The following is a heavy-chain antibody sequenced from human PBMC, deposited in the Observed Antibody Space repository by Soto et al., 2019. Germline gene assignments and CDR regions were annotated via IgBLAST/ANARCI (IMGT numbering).Heavy chain of an antibody. Sequence: QVQLVESGGGVVQPGRSLRLSCAASGFTFSSYGMHWVRQAPGKGLEWVAVIAYDGSNKYYADSVKGRFTISRDNAKNTPYLQMNSLRAEDTAGYYCGRSPYSVSYLAYFDYWGQGTLVTVSS. V-gene: IGHV3-30*03. CDR1: GFTFSSYG. CDR3: GRSPYSVSYLAYFDY. CDR2: IAYDGSNK. J-gene: IGHJ4*02. D-gene: IGHD1-26*01.